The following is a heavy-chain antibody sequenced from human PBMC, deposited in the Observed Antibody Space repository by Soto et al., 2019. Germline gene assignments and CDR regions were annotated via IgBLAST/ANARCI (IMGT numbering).Heavy chain of an antibody. CDR3: ARDIPFPGSTYYPYGASNI. CDR1: GFTFSSHG. CDR2: IWYDGSNQ. Sequence: QVQLVQSGGGVVQPGRSLRLSCAASGFTFSSHGIHWVRQAPGKGLELVAGIWYDGSNQYYADSVKGRFTVSRDNSTNMVYLKMSSLSAEATALYYCARDIPFPGSTYYPYGASNIWAQGTMVIASS. V-gene: IGHV3-33*01. D-gene: IGHD3-10*01. J-gene: IGHJ3*02.